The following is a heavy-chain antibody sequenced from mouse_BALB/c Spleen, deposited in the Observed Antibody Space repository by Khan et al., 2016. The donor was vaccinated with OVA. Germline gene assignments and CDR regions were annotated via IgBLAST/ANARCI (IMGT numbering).Heavy chain of an antibody. V-gene: IGHV1S81*02. Sequence: QVQLKQSGAELVKPGASVKLSCKASGYTFTSYWMPWVKQRPGQGLEWIGYINPSDGRAHYNENFKTKATLTVDKSSSTAYMQLSSLTSEDSAVYYCARGGYGSLAYWGQGTLVTVSA. CDR3: ARGGYGSLAY. D-gene: IGHD2-10*02. CDR1: GYTFTSYW. J-gene: IGHJ3*01. CDR2: INPSDGRA.